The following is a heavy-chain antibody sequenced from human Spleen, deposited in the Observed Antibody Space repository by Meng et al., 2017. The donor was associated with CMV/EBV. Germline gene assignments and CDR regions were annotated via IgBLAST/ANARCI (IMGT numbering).Heavy chain of an antibody. Sequence: ASVKVSCKASGYTFTGYYMHWGRQAPGQGLEWMGWINPNSGGTNYAQKFQGRVTMTRDTSISTAYMELSRLRSEDTAVYYCAFVSPPLLRFLEWLPTDYYYYGMDVWGQGTTVTVSS. CDR2: INPNSGGT. D-gene: IGHD3-3*01. CDR1: GYTFTGYY. V-gene: IGHV1-2*02. J-gene: IGHJ6*02. CDR3: AFVSPPLLRFLEWLPTDYYYYGMDV.